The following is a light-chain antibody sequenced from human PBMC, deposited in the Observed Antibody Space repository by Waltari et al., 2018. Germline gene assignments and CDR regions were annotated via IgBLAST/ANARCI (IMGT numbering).Light chain of an antibody. J-gene: IGKJ4*01. V-gene: IGKV3-11*01. CDR2: DVS. Sequence: ELVLTQSPATLYLSPGERATLSCRASQSVGNFLAWYRQKPGRPPSLVIYDVSPRATATPARFSGSGSGTDFTLTISTLEPEDFAFYYCQQRGNWTPLTFGGGTEVVIK. CDR1: QSVGNF. CDR3: QQRGNWTPLT.